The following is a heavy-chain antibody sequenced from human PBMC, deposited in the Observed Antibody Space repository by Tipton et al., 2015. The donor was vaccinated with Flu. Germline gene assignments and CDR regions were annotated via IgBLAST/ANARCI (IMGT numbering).Heavy chain of an antibody. D-gene: IGHD6-19*01. Sequence: GLVKPSQTLSLTCAISGDSVSSNSASWNWIRQSPSRGLEWLGKTYYRSKWYHDYAVSVESRITINPDTSKNQFSLQLNSVTPDDTAVYYCAREKDSRGSEYFQQWGQGTLVTVSS. CDR3: AREKDSRGSEYFQQ. J-gene: IGHJ1*01. CDR2: TYYRSKWYH. V-gene: IGHV6-1*01. CDR1: GDSVSSNSAS.